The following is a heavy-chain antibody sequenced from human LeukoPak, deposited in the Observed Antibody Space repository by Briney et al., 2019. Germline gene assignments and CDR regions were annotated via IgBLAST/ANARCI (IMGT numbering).Heavy chain of an antibody. J-gene: IGHJ3*01. Sequence: ASVKVSCKASGYTFTSYYMHWVRQAPGQGLEWMGWINPKSDGTKYAQNFQGRVTMTWDTSISTAYMEVSRLTSDDTAMFYCARDPPGTTAFDLWGQGTMVTVS. V-gene: IGHV1-2*02. CDR1: GYTFTSYY. CDR3: ARDPPGTTAFDL. D-gene: IGHD1-1*01. CDR2: INPKSDGT.